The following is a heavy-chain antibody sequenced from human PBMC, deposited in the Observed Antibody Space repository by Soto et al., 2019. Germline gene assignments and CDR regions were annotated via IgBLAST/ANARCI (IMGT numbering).Heavy chain of an antibody. D-gene: IGHD2-15*01. J-gene: IGHJ4*02. CDR2: IYYSGT. CDR1: GGSISGDDYF. CDR3: ARDLAYCSTGRCYAKWVY. V-gene: IGHV4-30-4*01. Sequence: PSETLSLTCTVSGGSISGDDYFWSWIRQPPGKGLEWIGFIYYSGTYYNPSLKSRATISTDTSKNHFSLKLSSVTAADTAVYYCARDLAYCSTGRCYAKWVYWGQGTLVTVSS.